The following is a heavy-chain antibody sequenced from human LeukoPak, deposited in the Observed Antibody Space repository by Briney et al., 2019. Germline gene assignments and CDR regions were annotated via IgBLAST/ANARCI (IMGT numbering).Heavy chain of an antibody. Sequence: GESLKISCKGSGYSFATYWIGRVRQMPGKGLDWMGIIYPSDSDTRYSPSFQGQVTISADKSISTAYLQWSSLKASDTAMYYCARHPFGGNSEGVDYWGQGTLVTVSS. CDR1: GYSFATYW. CDR2: IYPSDSDT. V-gene: IGHV5-51*01. CDR3: ARHPFGGNSEGVDY. D-gene: IGHD4-23*01. J-gene: IGHJ4*02.